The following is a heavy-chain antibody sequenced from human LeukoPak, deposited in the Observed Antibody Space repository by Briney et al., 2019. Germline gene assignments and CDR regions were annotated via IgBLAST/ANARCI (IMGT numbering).Heavy chain of an antibody. CDR3: ARSYSSGWYWFDP. Sequence: PSETLSLTCTVSGGSISSYYWGWIRQPPGKGLEWIGYIYYSGSTNYNPSLKSRVTISVDTSKNQFSLKLSSVTAADTAVYYCARSYSSGWYWFDPWGQGTLVTVSS. V-gene: IGHV4-59*01. CDR1: GGSISSYY. D-gene: IGHD6-19*01. J-gene: IGHJ5*02. CDR2: IYYSGST.